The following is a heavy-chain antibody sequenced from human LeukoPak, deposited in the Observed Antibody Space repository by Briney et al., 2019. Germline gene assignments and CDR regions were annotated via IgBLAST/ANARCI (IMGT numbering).Heavy chain of an antibody. CDR1: GFTFSNYG. J-gene: IGHJ4*02. D-gene: IGHD3-22*01. V-gene: IGHV3-66*01. CDR3: ARTRPNYYDSSGYPFDY. Sequence: GSLRLSCAASGFTFSNYGMHWVRQAPGKGLEWVSVIYSGGSTYYADSGKGRFTISRDNSKNTLYLQMNSLRAEDTAVYYCARTRPNYYDSSGYPFDYWGQGTLVTVSS. CDR2: IYSGGST.